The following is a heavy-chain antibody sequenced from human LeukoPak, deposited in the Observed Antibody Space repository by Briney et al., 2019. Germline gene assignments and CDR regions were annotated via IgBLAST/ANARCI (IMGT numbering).Heavy chain of an antibody. D-gene: IGHD3-9*01. V-gene: IGHV4-34*01. CDR1: GGSFSGYY. CDR2: INHSGST. Sequence: PSETLSLTCAVYGGSFSGYYWSWIRQPPGKGLEWIGEINHSGSTNYNPSLKSRVTISVDTSKNQFSLKLSSVTAAVTAVYYCARDRYFDWLEFDYWGQGTLVTVSS. J-gene: IGHJ4*02. CDR3: ARDRYFDWLEFDY.